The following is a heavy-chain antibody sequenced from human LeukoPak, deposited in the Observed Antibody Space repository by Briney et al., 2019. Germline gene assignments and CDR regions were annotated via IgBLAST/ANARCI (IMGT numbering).Heavy chain of an antibody. Sequence: PGGSLRLSCAASGFTFSNYGMHWVRQPPGKGLEWVAVISYDGSNKYYADSVKGRFTISRDNSKNTLYLQMNSLRAEDTAVYYCARGGRDGYNYPIPWGIWGQGTMVTVSS. CDR3: ARGGRDGYNYPIPWGI. CDR1: GFTFSNYG. J-gene: IGHJ3*02. D-gene: IGHD5-24*01. V-gene: IGHV3-30*19. CDR2: ISYDGSNK.